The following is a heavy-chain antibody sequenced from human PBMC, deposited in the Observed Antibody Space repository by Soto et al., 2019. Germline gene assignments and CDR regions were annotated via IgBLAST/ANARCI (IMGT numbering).Heavy chain of an antibody. CDR1: GGSISSSSYY. D-gene: IGHD4-17*01. J-gene: IGHJ4*02. CDR3: ARHTYGNNRYYFDL. V-gene: IGHV4-39*01. Sequence: PSETLSLTCTVSGGSISSSSYYWGWTRQPPGKGLEWIGSVYYSGSTYYNPSLKSRVTISVDTSKNQFSLQLSSVTAADTALYYCARHTYGNNRYYFDLWGQGSLVTVS. CDR2: VYYSGST.